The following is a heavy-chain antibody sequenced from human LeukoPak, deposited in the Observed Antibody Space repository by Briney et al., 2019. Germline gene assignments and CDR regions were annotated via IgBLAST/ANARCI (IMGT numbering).Heavy chain of an antibody. D-gene: IGHD5-12*01. CDR3: ARLTGYDWESSYDY. CDR1: GGSISSYY. CDR2: IYTSGST. V-gene: IGHV4-4*07. J-gene: IGHJ4*02. Sequence: SETLSLTCTVSGGSISSYYWSWIRQLAGKGLEWIGRIYTSGSTNYNPSLKSRVTMSVDTSKNQFSLKLSSVTAADTAVYYCARLTGYDWESSYDYWGQGTLVTVSS.